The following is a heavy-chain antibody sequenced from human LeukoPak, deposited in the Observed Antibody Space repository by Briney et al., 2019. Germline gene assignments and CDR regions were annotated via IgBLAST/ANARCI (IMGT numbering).Heavy chain of an antibody. CDR1: GFTFSSYG. D-gene: IGHD2-2*01. V-gene: IGHV3-33*01. CDR2: IWYDGSNK. J-gene: IGHJ3*02. CDR3: ARERTPVAFDI. Sequence: PGRSLRLSCAASGFTFSSYGMHWVRQAPGKGLEWVAVIWYDGSNKYYADSVKGRFTISRDNSKNTLYLQMNSLRAEDTAVYYCARERTPVAFDIWGQGTMVTVSS.